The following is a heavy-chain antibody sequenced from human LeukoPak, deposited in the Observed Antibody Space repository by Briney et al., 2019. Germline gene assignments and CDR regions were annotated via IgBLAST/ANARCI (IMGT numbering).Heavy chain of an antibody. D-gene: IGHD6-19*01. V-gene: IGHV4-39*07. CDR2: IYYSGST. CDR1: GGSISRSSYY. CDR3: GRLMAGLD. J-gene: IGHJ4*02. Sequence: SETLSLTCIVSGGSISRSSYYWGWIRQPPGKGLEWIASIYYSGSTYYNPSLKSRVTISVDTSKNQFSLKLSSVTAADTAVYYCGRLMAGLDWGQGTLVTVSS.